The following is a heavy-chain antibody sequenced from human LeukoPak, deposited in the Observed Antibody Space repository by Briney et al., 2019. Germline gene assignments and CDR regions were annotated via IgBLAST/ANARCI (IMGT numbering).Heavy chain of an antibody. V-gene: IGHV3-15*01. CDR2: IKNKIASGTT. Sequence: GGSLRLSCAASGFTFSNAWMNWVRHAPGKGLEWVGRIKNKIASGTTDYAAPVKGRFTISTADSKNTRFLKMHSLKTEDTAMYYCTTNDSFDIWGQGTMVTVSS. J-gene: IGHJ3*02. CDR3: TTNDSFDI. CDR1: GFTFSNAW.